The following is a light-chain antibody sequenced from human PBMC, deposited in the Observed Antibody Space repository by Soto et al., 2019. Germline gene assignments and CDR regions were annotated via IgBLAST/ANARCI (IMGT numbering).Light chain of an antibody. CDR1: SSNIGNNY. CDR3: ATWDDSLSVL. CDR2: RNS. J-gene: IGLJ2*01. V-gene: IGLV1-47*01. Sequence: QLVLTQPPSASGTPGQRVTISCSGSSSNIGNNYVYWYQHLPGTAPKLLIYRNSQRPSGVPDRFSGSKSGTSASLAISGLRSEDEADYYCATWDDSLSVLFGGGTKLTVL.